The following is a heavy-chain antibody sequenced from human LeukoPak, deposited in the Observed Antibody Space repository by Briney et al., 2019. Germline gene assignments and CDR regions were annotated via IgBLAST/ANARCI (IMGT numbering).Heavy chain of an antibody. CDR1: GFTFSDYY. Sequence: PGGSLRLSCAASGFTFSDYYMSWIRQAPGKGLDWVSYISSSGSSTYFADSVKGRFTISRDNAKNSLYLQMNSLRAEDTAVYYCARHPGKILSYYMDVWGKGTTVTVSS. J-gene: IGHJ6*03. D-gene: IGHD3-10*01. CDR2: ISSSGSST. V-gene: IGHV3-11*04. CDR3: ARHPGKILSYYMDV.